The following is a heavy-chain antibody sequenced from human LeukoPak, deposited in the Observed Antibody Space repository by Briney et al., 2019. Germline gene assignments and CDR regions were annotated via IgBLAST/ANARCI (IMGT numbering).Heavy chain of an antibody. CDR2: ISAYNGNT. CDR1: GGTFTSYG. CDR3: ARDSGSRGNNAFDI. Sequence: ASVKVSCKASGGTFTSYGISWVRQAPGQGLEWMGWISAYNGNTNYAQKLQGRVTMTTDTSTSTAYMELRSLRSDDTAVYYCARDSGSRGNNAFDIWGQGTMVTVSS. D-gene: IGHD3-10*01. V-gene: IGHV1-18*01. J-gene: IGHJ3*02.